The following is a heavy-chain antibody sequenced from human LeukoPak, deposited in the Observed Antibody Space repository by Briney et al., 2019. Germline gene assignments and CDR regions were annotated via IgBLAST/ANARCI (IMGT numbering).Heavy chain of an antibody. CDR2: IIPILGIA. D-gene: IGHD6-19*01. J-gene: IGHJ5*02. CDR1: GGTFSSYA. Sequence: GASVKVSCKASGGTFSSYAISWVRQAPGQGLEWMGRIIPILGIANYAQKFQGRVTITADKSTSTAYMELSSLRSEDTAVYYCARATLWLGLNWFDPWGQRTLVTVSS. V-gene: IGHV1-69*04. CDR3: ARATLWLGLNWFDP.